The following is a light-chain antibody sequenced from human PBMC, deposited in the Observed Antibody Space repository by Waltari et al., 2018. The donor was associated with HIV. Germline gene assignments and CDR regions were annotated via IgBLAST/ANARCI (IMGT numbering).Light chain of an antibody. CDR3: MQSLETSIT. Sequence: LVLTQSLLSLSVTAGETTSGSCTSTQSLQHDHGYHYLDWYLQRPGHSPRLLITLTSVRASGAPDRFSASGSGTNCTLQISREEAEDVGVYYRMQSLETSITLGQGTRLEI. J-gene: IGKJ5*01. CDR2: LTS. CDR1: QSLQHDHGYHY. V-gene: IGKV2-28*01.